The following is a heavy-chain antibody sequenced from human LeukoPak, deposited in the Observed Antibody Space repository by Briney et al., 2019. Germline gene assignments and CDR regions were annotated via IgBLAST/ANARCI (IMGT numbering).Heavy chain of an antibody. D-gene: IGHD1-14*01. CDR2: MNPNNGNT. Sequence: GASVKVSCKASGYTFTNFDINWVRQATGQGLEWMGWMNPNNGNTGYAQKFQGRVSMTRNTSISTAYMELSSLRSDDTAVYYCARGRPERGIWVWGQGTLVTVSS. J-gene: IGHJ4*02. V-gene: IGHV1-8*01. CDR1: GYTFTNFD. CDR3: ARGRPERGIWV.